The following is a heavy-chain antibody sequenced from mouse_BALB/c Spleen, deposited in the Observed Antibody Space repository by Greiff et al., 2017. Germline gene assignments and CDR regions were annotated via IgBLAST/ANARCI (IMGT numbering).Heavy chain of an antibody. D-gene: IGHD1-2*01. V-gene: IGHV1-31*01. CDR3: ARYGNLYGYSWFAY. CDR2: INPYNGAT. CDR1: GYSFTGYY. Sequence: EVQLQQSGPELVKPGASVKISCKASGYSFTGYYMHWVKQSHVKSLEWIGRINPYNGATSYNQNFKDKASLTVDKSSSTAYMELHSLTSEDSAVYYCARYGNLYGYSWFAYWGQGTLVTVSA. J-gene: IGHJ3*01.